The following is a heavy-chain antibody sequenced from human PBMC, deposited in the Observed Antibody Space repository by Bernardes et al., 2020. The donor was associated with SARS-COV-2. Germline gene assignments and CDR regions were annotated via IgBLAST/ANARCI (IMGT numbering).Heavy chain of an antibody. J-gene: IGHJ1*01. CDR2: ISPYHGDT. CDR1: VYNFIYYV. CDR3: ARVSTSVAGVRDL. D-gene: IGHD6-19*01. V-gene: IGHV1-18*01. Sequence: ASVKVSCKASVYNFIYYVISWVRQAPGQGLEWVGWISPYHGDTNFGQNLRGRVIMTTDTSTSTAYMELTSLTSDDTAMYYCARVSTSVAGVRDLWGQGTLVTVS.